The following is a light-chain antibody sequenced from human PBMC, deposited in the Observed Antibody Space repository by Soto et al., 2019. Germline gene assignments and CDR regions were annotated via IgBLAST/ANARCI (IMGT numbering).Light chain of an antibody. V-gene: IGKV3-20*01. CDR2: GAS. Sequence: EIVLTQSPGTLSLSPGERATLSCRASQSVSSSYLAWYQQKPGQAPRLLSYGASSRATGITDRFSGSGSGTDFTLTISRLEPEDCAVYYCQQYSSSPLTVGPETKVDIK. CDR3: QQYSSSPLT. J-gene: IGKJ3*01. CDR1: QSVSSSY.